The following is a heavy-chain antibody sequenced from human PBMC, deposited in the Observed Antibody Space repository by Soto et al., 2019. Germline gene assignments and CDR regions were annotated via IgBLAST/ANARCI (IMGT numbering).Heavy chain of an antibody. D-gene: IGHD6-13*01. Sequence: EVQLVESGGGLVKPGGSLRLSCAASSFTFSNAWMNWVRPAPGKGLEWVCRIKSKTDGGTIDYAAPVKGRFTISRDDSKTTLFLQMNSLKTADTAMYYCTTIGSSWGAWGQGPLVTVSS. V-gene: IGHV3-15*07. CDR1: SFTFSNAW. CDR2: IKSKTDGGTI. J-gene: IGHJ1*01. CDR3: TTIGSSWGA.